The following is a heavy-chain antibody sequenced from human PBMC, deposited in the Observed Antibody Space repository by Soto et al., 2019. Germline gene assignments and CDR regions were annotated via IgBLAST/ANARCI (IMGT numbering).Heavy chain of an antibody. CDR2: ISYDGSNK. V-gene: IGHV3-30-3*01. CDR1: GFTFSSYA. D-gene: IGHD4-17*01. CDR3: AREPNTVYGDDGGRAYYYYYCGMDV. Sequence: QVQLVESGGGVVQPGRSLRLSCAASGFTFSSYAMHWVRQAPGKGLEWVAVISYDGSNKYYADSVKGRFTSSSDNSKNKRYLQMNSRRAEDTAVYYCAREPNTVYGDDGGRAYYYYYCGMDVWGQGTTVTVSS. J-gene: IGHJ6*02.